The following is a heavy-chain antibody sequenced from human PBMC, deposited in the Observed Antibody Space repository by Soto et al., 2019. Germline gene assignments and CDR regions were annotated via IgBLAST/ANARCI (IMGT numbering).Heavy chain of an antibody. Sequence: EVQLVESGGGLVQPGRSLRLSCVASGFTADDYAWNWAGQPPGKGLEWVSGISSNSDTIHYADSVKGRFTISRDNAKNSLFLQMNSLRPEDTAVYYCAKDMKWGGMTTIHYFDSWGQGTLVTVSS. CDR2: ISSNSDTI. CDR3: AKDMKWGGMTTIHYFDS. V-gene: IGHV3-9*02. J-gene: IGHJ4*02. D-gene: IGHD4-17*01. CDR1: GFTADDYA.